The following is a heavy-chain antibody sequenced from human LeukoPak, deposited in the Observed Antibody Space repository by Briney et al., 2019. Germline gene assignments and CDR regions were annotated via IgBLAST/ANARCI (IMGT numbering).Heavy chain of an antibody. D-gene: IGHD6-13*01. V-gene: IGHV1-18*01. CDR2: ISAYNGNT. J-gene: IGHJ6*03. CDR1: GYTFTSYG. CDR3: ARDGSSSWQQSYYYYYMDV. Sequence: ASVKVSCKASGYTFTSYGISWVRQAPGQGLEWMGWISAYNGNTNYAQKLQGRVTMTTDTSTSTAYMELRSLRSDDTAVYYCARDGSSSWQQSYYYYYMDVWGKGTTVTVSS.